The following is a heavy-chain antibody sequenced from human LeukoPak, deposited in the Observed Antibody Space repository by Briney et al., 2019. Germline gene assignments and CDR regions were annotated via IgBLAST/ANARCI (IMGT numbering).Heavy chain of an antibody. D-gene: IGHD3-16*01. CDR3: ARVGDRGTVDF. J-gene: IGHJ4*02. CDR1: GFTFSSYW. V-gene: IGHV3-7*01. CDR2: VNEDGSKK. Sequence: GGSLRLSCAASGFTFSSYWMSWVRQAPGKGLEWVANVNEDGSKKYHVDSMKGRFTISRDNAKNSLYVQVNSLRAEDTAVYYCARVGDRGTVDFWGQGTLVTVSS.